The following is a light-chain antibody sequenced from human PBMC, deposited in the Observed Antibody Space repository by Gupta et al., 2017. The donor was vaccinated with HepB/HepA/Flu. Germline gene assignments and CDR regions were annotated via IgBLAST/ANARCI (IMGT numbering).Light chain of an antibody. CDR1: QSISSY. Sequence: EIVLTQSPATLSLSPGERATLSCMASQSISSYLAWYQQKPGQAPRLLIYEASNRATGIPARFSGGGSGTDFTLTISSLEPEDFAGYYCQQRSNWPPWTFGQGTKVEIK. J-gene: IGKJ1*01. CDR3: QQRSNWPPWT. V-gene: IGKV3-11*01. CDR2: EAS.